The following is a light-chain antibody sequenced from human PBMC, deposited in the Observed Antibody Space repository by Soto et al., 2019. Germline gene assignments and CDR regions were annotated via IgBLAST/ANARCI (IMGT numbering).Light chain of an antibody. CDR3: QHYNSYSEA. CDR2: KAS. CDR1: QTISSW. V-gene: IGKV1-5*03. Sequence: DIQMTQSPSTLSGSVGDRVTITCRARQTISSWLAWYQQKPGKAPKLLIYKASTLKSGVPSRFSGSGSGTEFTLTISSLQPDDVATYYCQHYNSYSEAFGQGTKVELK. J-gene: IGKJ1*01.